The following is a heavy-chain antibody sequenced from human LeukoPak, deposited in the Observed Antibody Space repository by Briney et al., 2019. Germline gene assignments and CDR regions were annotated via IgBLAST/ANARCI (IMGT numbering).Heavy chain of an antibody. D-gene: IGHD6-6*01. CDR1: GYTFTSYA. V-gene: IGHV1-3*01. CDR2: INAGNGNT. CDR3: ARLGRQESEYSSSPGDY. Sequence: ASVKVSCKASGYTFTSYAMHWVRQAPGQRLEWMGWINAGNGNTKYSQKFQGRVTITRDTSASTAYMELSSLRSEDTAVYYCARLGRQESEYSSSPGDYWGQGTLVTVSS. J-gene: IGHJ4*02.